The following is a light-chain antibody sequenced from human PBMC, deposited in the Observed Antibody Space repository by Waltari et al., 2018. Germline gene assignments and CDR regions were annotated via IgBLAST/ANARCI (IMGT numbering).Light chain of an antibody. CDR3: QQLGSSPWT. J-gene: IGKJ1*01. CDR2: RAS. V-gene: IGKV3-20*01. Sequence: EIVLTQSPGTLSLSPGERATLSCRASQRVTSNYLAWYQQKPGQAPRLLVYRASSRFTGIPDRFSGSGSGTEFSLTISRVEPEDFAVYYCQQLGSSPWTFGQGTRIEIK. CDR1: QRVTSNY.